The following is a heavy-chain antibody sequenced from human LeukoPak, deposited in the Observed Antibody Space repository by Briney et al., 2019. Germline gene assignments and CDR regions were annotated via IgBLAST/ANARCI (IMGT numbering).Heavy chain of an antibody. CDR2: IFYSGST. V-gene: IGHV4-39*01. CDR3: ARRLLWFGEALGSFDY. Sequence: SETLSLTCTVSGGSLSGSGFYWGWVRQTPEKGLEWIGTIFYSGSTYYNPSLKSRVTISVDTSKNQFSLKLSSVTAADTAVYYCARRLLWFGEALGSFDYWGQGTLVTVSS. J-gene: IGHJ4*02. CDR1: GGSLSGSGFY. D-gene: IGHD3-10*01.